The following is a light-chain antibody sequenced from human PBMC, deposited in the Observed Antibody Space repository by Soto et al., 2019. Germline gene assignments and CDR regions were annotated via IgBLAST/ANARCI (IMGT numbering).Light chain of an antibody. CDR2: GNS. J-gene: IGLJ3*02. Sequence: QAVVTQTPSVSGAPGQRVTISCTGSSSNIGAGYDVHWYQQLPGTAPKLLIYGNSNRPSGVPDRFSGSKSGTSASLAITGLQAEDEADYYCQSYDSSLSGSNVFGGGTKLTVL. CDR1: SSNIGAGYD. V-gene: IGLV1-40*01. CDR3: QSYDSSLSGSNV.